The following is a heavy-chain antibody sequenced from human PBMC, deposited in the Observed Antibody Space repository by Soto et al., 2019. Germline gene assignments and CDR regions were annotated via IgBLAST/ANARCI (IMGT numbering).Heavy chain of an antibody. CDR2: INTGNGNT. Sequence: ASVKVSCKASGYNIATYTMHWVRQAPGQSLEWMGWINTGNGNTKYSQKFQDRLIITRDTSANSAYMELSSLRSEDTAVYYCARDFLRSLACTYMYYFDYWGQGTLVTVSS. J-gene: IGHJ4*02. D-gene: IGHD3-3*01. CDR3: ARDFLRSLACTYMYYFDY. CDR1: GYNIATYT. V-gene: IGHV1-3*04.